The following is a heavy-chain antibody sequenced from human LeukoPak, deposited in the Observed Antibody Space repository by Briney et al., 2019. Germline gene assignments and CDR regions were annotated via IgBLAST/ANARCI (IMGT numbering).Heavy chain of an antibody. Sequence: SETLSLTCAVSGGSSRSGDYFWSWIRQPPGKGLEWIWHIHYSGNTYYNPSLKSRVSISVDTSKNQFSLKLSSVTAADTAVYYCARENNDYGGKKAFHYWGQGTLVTVSS. CDR2: IHYSGNT. V-gene: IGHV4-30-4*01. CDR1: GGSSRSGDYF. CDR3: ARENNDYGGKKAFHY. J-gene: IGHJ4*02. D-gene: IGHD4-23*01.